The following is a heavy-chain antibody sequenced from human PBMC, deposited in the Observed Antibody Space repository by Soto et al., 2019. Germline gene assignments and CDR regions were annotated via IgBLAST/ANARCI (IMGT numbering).Heavy chain of an antibody. D-gene: IGHD3-9*01. Sequence: EVQLVESGGGLVQPGGSLRLSCAASGFTFSSYSMNWVRQAPGKGLEWVSYISSSSSTIYYADSVKGRFTISRDNAKNSLYLQMNSLRDEDTAVYYCAREGTYYDILTGYYRAPPYCGMDVWGQGTTVTVSS. CDR2: ISSSSSTI. J-gene: IGHJ6*02. CDR1: GFTFSSYS. CDR3: AREGTYYDILTGYYRAPPYCGMDV. V-gene: IGHV3-48*02.